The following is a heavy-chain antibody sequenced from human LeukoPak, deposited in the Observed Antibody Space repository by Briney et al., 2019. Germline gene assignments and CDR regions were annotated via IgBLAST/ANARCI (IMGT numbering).Heavy chain of an antibody. CDR1: GFTFSSYA. CDR3: ARDPRAYDILTGYPDY. V-gene: IGHV3-30-3*01. J-gene: IGHJ4*02. D-gene: IGHD3-9*01. CDR2: ISYDGSNK. Sequence: PGRSLRLSCAASGFTFSSYAMHWVRQAPGKGLEWVAVISYDGSNKYYADSVKGRFTISRDNSKNTLYLQMNSLRAEDTAVYYCARDPRAYDILTGYPDYWGQGTLVTVSS.